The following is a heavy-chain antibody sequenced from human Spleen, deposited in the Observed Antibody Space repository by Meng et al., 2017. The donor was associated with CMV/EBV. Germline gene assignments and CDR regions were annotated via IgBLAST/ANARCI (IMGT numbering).Heavy chain of an antibody. Sequence: ASVKVSCKASGYTSTSYGISWVRQAPGQGLEWMGWISAYNGNTNYVRKLQGRVTMTTDTSTSTAYMELRSLRSDDTAVYYCARDDRRNDAFDIWGQGTMVTVSS. CDR1: GYTSTSYG. J-gene: IGHJ3*02. V-gene: IGHV1-18*01. CDR2: ISAYNGNT. CDR3: ARDDRRNDAFDI.